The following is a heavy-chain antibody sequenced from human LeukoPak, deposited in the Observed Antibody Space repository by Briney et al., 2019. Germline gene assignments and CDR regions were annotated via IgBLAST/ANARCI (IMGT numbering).Heavy chain of an antibody. CDR1: GFTVTNYA. D-gene: IGHD3-9*01. Sequence: GTSLRLSCVASGFTVTNYAMSWVRQAPGKGLEWVSAITGGDGTSHYADSGNGRFTISRDHSKNTLYLQVNSLRAEETDVYYCAKWGDYDILTGYYVPDYWGQGTLVTVSS. CDR2: ITGGDGTS. V-gene: IGHV3-23*01. CDR3: AKWGDYDILTGYYVPDY. J-gene: IGHJ4*02.